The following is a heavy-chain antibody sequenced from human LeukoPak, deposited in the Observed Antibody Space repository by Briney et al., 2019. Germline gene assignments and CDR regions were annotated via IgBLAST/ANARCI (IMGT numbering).Heavy chain of an antibody. J-gene: IGHJ4*02. V-gene: IGHV3-33*01. CDR1: GFTFTTYD. CDR3: ARARPRDYYDSSGQFDY. CDR2: IWYDGSNK. D-gene: IGHD3-22*01. Sequence: GGSLRLSCVASGFTFTTYDMHWVRQAPGKRLECVAVIWYDGSNKYYADSVKGRFTISRDNSKNTLYLQMHSLRAEDTAVYYWARARPRDYYDSSGQFDYWGQGTLVTVSS.